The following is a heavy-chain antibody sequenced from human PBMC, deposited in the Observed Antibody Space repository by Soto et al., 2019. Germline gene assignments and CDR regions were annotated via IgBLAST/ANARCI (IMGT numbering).Heavy chain of an antibody. Sequence: GASVKVACKASGYTFTSYGISGVRQATEQGLEWMGWISAYNGNTNYAQKLQGRVTMTTDTSTSTAYMELRSLRSDDTAVYYCARGYCTKGVCSDFDYWGQGTLVTVSS. CDR1: GYTFTSYG. J-gene: IGHJ4*02. CDR2: ISAYNGNT. D-gene: IGHD2-8*01. V-gene: IGHV1-18*01. CDR3: ARGYCTKGVCSDFDY.